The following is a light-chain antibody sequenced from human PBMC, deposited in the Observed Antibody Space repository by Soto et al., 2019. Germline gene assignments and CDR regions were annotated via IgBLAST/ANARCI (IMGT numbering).Light chain of an antibody. J-gene: IGLJ3*02. V-gene: IGLV2-23*01. CDR1: SSDVGSYNL. Sequence: QSALTQPASVSGSPVQSITISCTGTSSDVGSYNLVSLYQQHPGKAPKLMIYEGSKRPSGVSNRFSGSKSGNTASLTISGLQAEDEADYYCCSYAGSSTWVFGGGTKLTVL. CDR3: CSYAGSSTWV. CDR2: EGS.